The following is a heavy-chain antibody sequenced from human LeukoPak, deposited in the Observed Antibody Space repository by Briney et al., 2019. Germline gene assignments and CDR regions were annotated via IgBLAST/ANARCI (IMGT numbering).Heavy chain of an antibody. CDR1: GGPFSGYF. CDR3: ARDVVTVTKGFDI. D-gene: IGHD4-17*01. CDR2: IHNSGTT. J-gene: IGHJ3*02. Sequence: SETLSLTCAVSGGPFSGYFWSWIRQSSGKGLEWIGEIHNSGTTNYNPSLKSRVTISIDTSKNQFSLKLSSVTAADTAVYYCARDVVTVTKGFDIWGQGTMVSVSS. V-gene: IGHV4-34*01.